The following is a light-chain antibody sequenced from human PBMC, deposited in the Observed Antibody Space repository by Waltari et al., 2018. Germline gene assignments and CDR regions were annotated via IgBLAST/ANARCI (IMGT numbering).Light chain of an antibody. CDR3: QQRSNWPPT. CDR2: DTS. Sequence: EIVLTQSPGTLSLSPGERATLSFRASQSVSNMLAWYQQKPGQAPRLLIYDTSNRATGIPARFSGSGSGTDFTLTISSLEPEDFAVYYCQQRSNWPPTFGQGTKVEI. V-gene: IGKV3-11*01. CDR1: QSVSNM. J-gene: IGKJ1*01.